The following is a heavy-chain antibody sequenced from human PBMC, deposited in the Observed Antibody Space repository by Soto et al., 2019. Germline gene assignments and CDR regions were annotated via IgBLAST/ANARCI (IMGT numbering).Heavy chain of an antibody. CDR3: ARQWEY. J-gene: IGHJ4*02. D-gene: IGHD1-26*01. CDR1: GASIRSDY. Sequence: LSLTCAVSGASIRSDYWSWIRQIPGRGLEWIGYIYDSERTNYNPSLRSRVTISADTSKNQFSLKVGSVTAADTAVYYCARQWEYWGQGILVTVSS. V-gene: IGHV4-59*08. CDR2: IYDSERT.